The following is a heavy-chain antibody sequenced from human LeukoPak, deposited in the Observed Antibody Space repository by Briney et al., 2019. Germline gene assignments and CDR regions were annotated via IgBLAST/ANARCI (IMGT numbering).Heavy chain of an antibody. CDR3: ARARVGLYSSSPFDY. V-gene: IGHV4-31*03. Sequence: SETLSLTCTVSGGSISSSSYYWGWIRQHPGKGLEWIGYIYYSGSTYYNPSLKSRVTISVDTSKNQFSLKLSSVTAADTAVYYCARARVGLYSSSPFDYWGQGTLVTVSS. J-gene: IGHJ4*02. D-gene: IGHD6-13*01. CDR1: GGSISSSSYY. CDR2: IYYSGST.